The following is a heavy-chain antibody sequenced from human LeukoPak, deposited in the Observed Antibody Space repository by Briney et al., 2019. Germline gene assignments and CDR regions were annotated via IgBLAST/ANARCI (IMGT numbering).Heavy chain of an antibody. CDR3: ARDRGYSGYDLQY. V-gene: IGHV3-48*01. CDR2: ISSSSSTI. D-gene: IGHD5-12*01. J-gene: IGHJ4*02. Sequence: PGGSLRLSCAASGFTFSSYSMNWVRQAPGKGLEWVSYISSSSSTIYYADSVKGRFTISRDNAKNSVYLQMNSLRAEDTAVYYCARDRGYSGYDLQYWGQGTLVTVSS. CDR1: GFTFSSYS.